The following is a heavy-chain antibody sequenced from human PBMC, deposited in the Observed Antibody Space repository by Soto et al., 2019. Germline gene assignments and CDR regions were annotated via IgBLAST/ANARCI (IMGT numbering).Heavy chain of an antibody. D-gene: IGHD3-3*01. Sequence: SETLSLTCAVYGGSFSNYYWSWIRQPPGKGLEWIGEINQGGSTTYNPSLKSRVTMSLDTSKNQYFLKVNSVTAADTAFFSCAPLRNFDKFFXLWGQEPPFTVSS. CDR1: GGSFSNYY. CDR2: INQGGST. V-gene: IGHV4-34*01. J-gene: IGHJ4*02. CDR3: APLRNFDKFFXL.